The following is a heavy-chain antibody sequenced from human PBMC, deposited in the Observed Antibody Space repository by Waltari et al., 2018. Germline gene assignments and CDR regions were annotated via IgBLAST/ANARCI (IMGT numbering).Heavy chain of an antibody. D-gene: IGHD3-10*01. CDR1: GLSFNIYS. J-gene: IGHJ4*02. CDR2: ISTSTST. V-gene: IGHV3-48*02. CDR3: ARDRGGSGSYPKDAFDS. Sequence: EVQLVESGGGLVQPGGSLRLYCAASGLSFNIYSMNWVRQAPGKGLEWVSYISTSTSTYYADSVKGRFTISRDNAKNSLYLQMNSLRDEDTAVYYCARDRGGSGSYPKDAFDSWGQGTLVSVSS.